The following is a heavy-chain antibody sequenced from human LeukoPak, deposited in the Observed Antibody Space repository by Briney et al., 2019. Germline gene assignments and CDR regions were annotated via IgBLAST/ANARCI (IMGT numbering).Heavy chain of an antibody. J-gene: IGHJ5*02. CDR2: IYYGGST. Sequence: SETLSLTCTVSGASISSSSYYRGWIRQPPGKGLEWIGSIYYGGSTYYNPSLKSRVTISVDKSKNRISLKLSSVTAADTAVYYCARHASGIAAAGMGHWFDPWGQGTLVTVSS. CDR3: ARHASGIAAAGMGHWFDP. D-gene: IGHD6-13*01. CDR1: GASISSSSYY. V-gene: IGHV4-39*01.